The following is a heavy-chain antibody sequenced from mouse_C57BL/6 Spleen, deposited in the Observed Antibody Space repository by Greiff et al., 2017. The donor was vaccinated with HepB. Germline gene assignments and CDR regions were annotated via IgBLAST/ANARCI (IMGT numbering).Heavy chain of an antibody. CDR1: GYTFTDYN. J-gene: IGHJ3*01. CDR3: ARMDYYGSGAWFAY. D-gene: IGHD1-1*01. Sequence: EVQLVESGPELVKPGASVKMSCKASGYTFTDYNMHWVKQRHGKSLEWIGYINPNNGGTSYNQKFKGKATLTVNKSSSTAYMELRSLTSEDSAVYYCARMDYYGSGAWFAYWGQGTLVTVSA. CDR2: INPNNGGT. V-gene: IGHV1-22*01.